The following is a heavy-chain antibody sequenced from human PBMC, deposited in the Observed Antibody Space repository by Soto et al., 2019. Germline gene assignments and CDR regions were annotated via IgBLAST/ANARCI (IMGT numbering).Heavy chain of an antibody. CDR2: VSYNGRKE. CDR3: AKDSLRGEVPAALNFDY. CDR1: GFTFSNYS. D-gene: IGHD2-2*01. J-gene: IGHJ4*02. V-gene: IGHV3-30*18. Sequence: QVQLVESGGGVVQPGRSLRLSCVASGFTFSNYSMHWVRQAPGKGLEWVALVSYNGRKEYYADSVKGRFSISRDNSKNTLYVQMNTLRDEDTAVYYCAKDSLRGEVPAALNFDYWGRGTLVTVSS.